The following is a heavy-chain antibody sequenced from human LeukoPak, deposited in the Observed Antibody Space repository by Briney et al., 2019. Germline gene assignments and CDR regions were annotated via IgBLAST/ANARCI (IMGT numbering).Heavy chain of an antibody. V-gene: IGHV4-34*01. CDR3: ARLHLWFGEFGFDY. CDR1: GGSFSGYY. D-gene: IGHD3-10*01. CDR2: INHSGST. J-gene: IGHJ4*02. Sequence: SETLSLTCAVYGGSFSGYYWSWIRQPPGKGPEWIGEINHSGSTNYNPSLKSRVTISVDTSKNQFSLKLSSVTAADTAVYYCARLHLWFGEFGFDYWGQGTLVTVSS.